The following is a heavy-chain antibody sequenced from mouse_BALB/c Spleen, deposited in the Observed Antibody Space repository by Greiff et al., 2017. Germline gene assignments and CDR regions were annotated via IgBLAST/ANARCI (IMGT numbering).Heavy chain of an antibody. J-gene: IGHJ3*01. V-gene: IGHV5-17*02. CDR1: GFTFSSFG. D-gene: IGHD1-1*01. Sequence: EVQGVESGGGLVQPGGSRKLSCAASGFTFSSFGMHWVRQAPEKGLEWVAYISSGSSTIYYADTVKGRFTISRDNPKNTLFLQMTSLRSEDTAMYYCARVYGSSYWFAYWGQGTLVTVSA. CDR2: ISSGSSTI. CDR3: ARVYGSSYWFAY.